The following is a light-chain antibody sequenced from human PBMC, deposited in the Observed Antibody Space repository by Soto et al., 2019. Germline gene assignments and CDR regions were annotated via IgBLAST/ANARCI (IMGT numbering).Light chain of an antibody. CDR1: QSVTSRY. CDR2: GAS. CDR3: QQYNNSPEYT. Sequence: EIVLTQSPGTLSLSPGERATLSCKASQSVTSRYFAWYQQKPGQAPRLLIYGASSRATDIPDRFSGSGSGTGFTLTISRLEPEDFAVYFCQQYNNSPEYTFGQGTKLEIK. V-gene: IGKV3-20*01. J-gene: IGKJ2*01.